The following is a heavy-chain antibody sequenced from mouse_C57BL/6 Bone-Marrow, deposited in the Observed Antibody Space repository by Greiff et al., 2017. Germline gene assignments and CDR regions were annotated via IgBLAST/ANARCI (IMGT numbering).Heavy chain of an antibody. J-gene: IGHJ2*01. Sequence: DVQLVESGGGLVKPGGSLKLSCAASGFTFSDYGMHWVRQAPEKGLEWVAYISSGSSTIYYADTVKGRFTISRDNAKNTLFLQMTSLRSEDTAMYYCARPHYSNLYYFDYGGQGTTLTVSS. V-gene: IGHV5-17*01. CDR3: ARPHYSNLYYFDY. CDR2: ISSGSSTI. CDR1: GFTFSDYG. D-gene: IGHD2-5*01.